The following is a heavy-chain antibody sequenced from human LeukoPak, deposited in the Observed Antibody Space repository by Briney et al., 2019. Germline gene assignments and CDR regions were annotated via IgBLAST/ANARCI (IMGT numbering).Heavy chain of an antibody. CDR3: AKGSGWYVGYFDY. CDR2: ISGSGGST. D-gene: IGHD6-19*01. Sequence: GGSLRLSCAASEFTFSSYAMSWVRQAPGKGLEWVSAISGSGGSTYYADSVKGRFTISRDNSKNTLYLQMNSLRAEDTAVYYCAKGSGWYVGYFDYWGQGTLVTVSS. V-gene: IGHV3-23*01. CDR1: EFTFSSYA. J-gene: IGHJ4*02.